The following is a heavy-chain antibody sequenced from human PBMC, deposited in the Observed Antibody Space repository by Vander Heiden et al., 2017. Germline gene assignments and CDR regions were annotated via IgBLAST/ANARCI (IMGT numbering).Heavy chain of an antibody. CDR3: AKELSYDYVWGSYRTQ. CDR1: GFTFSSYA. D-gene: IGHD3-16*02. Sequence: EVQLLESGGGLVQPGGSLRLPCAASGFTFSSYAMSWVRQAPGKGLEWVSAISGSGGSTYYADSVKGRFTISRDNSKNTLYLQMNSLRAEDTAVYYCAKELSYDYVWGSYRTQWGQGTLVTVSS. CDR2: ISGSGGST. V-gene: IGHV3-23*01. J-gene: IGHJ4*02.